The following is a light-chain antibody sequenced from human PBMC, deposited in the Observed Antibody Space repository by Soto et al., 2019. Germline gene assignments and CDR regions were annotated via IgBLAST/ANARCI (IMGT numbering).Light chain of an antibody. V-gene: IGKV1-5*03. Sequence: IHMSQSPSTLSSSVGDRVTITFRPSQSINSWLAWYQQKPGKAPKLLIYKASGLESGVPSRFSGSGSGTEFTLTISSLQSEDPGVYYCKQYNKWHAEITFGQGTRLEIK. CDR1: QSINSW. CDR2: KAS. CDR3: KQYNKWHAEIT. J-gene: IGKJ5*01.